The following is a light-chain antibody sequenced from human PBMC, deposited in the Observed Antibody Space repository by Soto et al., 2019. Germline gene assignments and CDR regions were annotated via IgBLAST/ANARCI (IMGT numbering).Light chain of an antibody. J-gene: IGKJ1*01. CDR2: GAS. Sequence: EIVMTQSPATLSVSPGERATLSCRASQSVSSNLAWYQQKPGQAPRLLIYGASTRATGIPARFSGSGSGTDFTLIINSLQSEDFAVYYCQRYSNLPPFTFGQETKVEIK. CDR3: QRYSNLPPFT. CDR1: QSVSSN. V-gene: IGKV3-15*01.